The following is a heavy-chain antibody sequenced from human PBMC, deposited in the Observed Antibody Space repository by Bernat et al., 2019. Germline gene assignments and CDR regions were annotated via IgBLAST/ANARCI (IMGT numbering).Heavy chain of an antibody. J-gene: IGHJ5*02. CDR2: IWYDGSNK. V-gene: IGHV3-33*01. CDR1: GITFSSYG. Sequence: QVQLVESGGGVVQPGRSLRLSCAASGITFSSYGMHWVRQAPGKGLEGVAVIWYDGSNKYYADSVKGRFTISRDNSKNTLYLQMNSLRAEDTAVYYCARGTWYSSSWYPSSWGQGTLVTVSS. CDR3: ARGTWYSSSWYPSS. D-gene: IGHD6-13*01.